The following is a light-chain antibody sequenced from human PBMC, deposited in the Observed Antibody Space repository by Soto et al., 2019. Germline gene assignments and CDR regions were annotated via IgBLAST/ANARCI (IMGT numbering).Light chain of an antibody. CDR2: GAS. V-gene: IGKV1-39*01. Sequence: IQMTQSPSSLSASVGDRVTITCRASQTISTYLNWYQQKPGKAPQVLIYGASSLQSGVPSRFSGTGSGTEFTLTISSLQPEDFATYYCQQTYSTPRTFGQGTKVDIK. CDR1: QTISTY. J-gene: IGKJ1*01. CDR3: QQTYSTPRT.